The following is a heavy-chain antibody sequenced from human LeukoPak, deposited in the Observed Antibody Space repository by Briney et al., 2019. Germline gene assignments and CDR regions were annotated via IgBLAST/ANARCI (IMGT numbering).Heavy chain of an antibody. Sequence: SVKVSCKASGGTFSSYAISWVRRAPGQGLEWMGGIIPIFGTANYAQKFQGRVTITTDESTSTAYMELSSLRSEDTAVYYCARDLFLRSRGLAAGFDYWGQGTLVTVSS. D-gene: IGHD6-13*01. CDR3: ARDLFLRSRGLAAGFDY. CDR2: IIPIFGTA. CDR1: GGTFSSYA. V-gene: IGHV1-69*05. J-gene: IGHJ4*02.